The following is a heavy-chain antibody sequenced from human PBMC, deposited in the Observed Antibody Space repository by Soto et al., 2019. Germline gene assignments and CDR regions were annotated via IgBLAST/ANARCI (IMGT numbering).Heavy chain of an antibody. Sequence: QVRLQESGPRLAKPSQTLSLSCSVSGGSIGSADYYWSWIRQAPGQGLEWVGHIHDSGATSSIPSLERRLTISMDAPKGQFSLRLASRTAADTALYYCVRGAKDWPGIFDSWGQGTLVTVSS. CDR3: VRGAKDWPGIFDS. V-gene: IGHV4-30-4*01. CDR1: GGSIGSADYY. CDR2: IHDSGAT. J-gene: IGHJ4*02. D-gene: IGHD3-9*01.